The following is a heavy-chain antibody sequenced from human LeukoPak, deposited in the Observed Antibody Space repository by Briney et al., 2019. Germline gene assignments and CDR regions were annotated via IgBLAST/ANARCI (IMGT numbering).Heavy chain of an antibody. CDR2: ISDSGGST. Sequence: GGSLRLSCAASGFTFSNYAMNWVRQAPGKGLEWVSGISDSGGSTYYADSVKGRFTISRDNSKNTLFLQMNSPRAEDTATYYCALKGGHYYHFDAWGQGTLVTVSS. V-gene: IGHV3-23*01. D-gene: IGHD3-22*01. CDR3: ALKGGHYYHFDA. J-gene: IGHJ4*02. CDR1: GFTFSNYA.